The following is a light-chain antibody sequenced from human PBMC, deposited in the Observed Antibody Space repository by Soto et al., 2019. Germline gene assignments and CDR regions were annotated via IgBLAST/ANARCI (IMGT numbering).Light chain of an antibody. CDR1: SSNIGNNV. CDR2: DNN. CDR3: GTWDSGLNAGGV. V-gene: IGLV1-51*01. Sequence: QSVLTQPPSVSAAPGQTVTISCSGGSSNIGNNVVAWYQQFPGTAPKLLIYDNNKRPSGIPDRFSGSKSGTSATLGITGLQTGDEADYYCGTWDSGLNAGGVFGGGT. J-gene: IGLJ2*01.